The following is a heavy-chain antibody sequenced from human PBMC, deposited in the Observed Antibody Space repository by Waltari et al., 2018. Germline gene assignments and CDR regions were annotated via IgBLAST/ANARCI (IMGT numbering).Heavy chain of an antibody. CDR1: GFTFSRYG. CDR2: IWYDGGNK. V-gene: IGHV3-33*01. D-gene: IGHD2-15*01. CDR3: ARAKVWYGNYFDY. Sequence: QVQLVESGGGVVQPGRSLRLSCAASGFTFSRYGLPWVRQAPGKGLEWVAVIWYDGGNKYYAESVKGRFTISRDNSKNTLYLQMNSLRAEDTAVYYCARAKVWYGNYFDYWGQGTLVTVSS. J-gene: IGHJ4*02.